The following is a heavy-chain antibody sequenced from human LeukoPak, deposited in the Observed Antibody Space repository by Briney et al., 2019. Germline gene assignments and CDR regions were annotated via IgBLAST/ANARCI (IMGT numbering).Heavy chain of an antibody. CDR2: THPSGNS. J-gene: IGHJ5*02. CDR1: GASNNSFY. V-gene: IGHV4-4*09. Sequence: SETLSLSCIVSGASNNSFYWSWLRQPPGKGLEWIGYTHPSGNSNYSPSLKSRVTISVDTSTNQFSLKLKSVTAADTAVYYCARKVPKKGWFDPWAREPWSPSPQ. CDR3: ARKVPKKGWFDP.